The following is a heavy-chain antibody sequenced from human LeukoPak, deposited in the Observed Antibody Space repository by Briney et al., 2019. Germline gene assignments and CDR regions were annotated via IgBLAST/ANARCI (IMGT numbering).Heavy chain of an antibody. D-gene: IGHD5-12*01. J-gene: IGHJ4*02. CDR1: GGSISSSSYY. V-gene: IGHV4-39*07. CDR2: IYYSGST. Sequence: SETLSLTCTVSGGSISSSSYYWGWFRQPPGKGLEWIGSIYYSGSTYYNPSLKSRVTISVDTSKNQFSLKLSSVTAADTAVYYCARAIVATITWFDYWGQGTLVTVSS. CDR3: ARAIVATITWFDY.